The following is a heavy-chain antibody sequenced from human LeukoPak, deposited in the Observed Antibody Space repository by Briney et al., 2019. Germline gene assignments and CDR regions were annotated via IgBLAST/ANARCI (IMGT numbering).Heavy chain of an antibody. CDR1: GFTFSSYS. CDR3: ARDHPGYSGYVQDY. D-gene: IGHD5-12*01. Sequence: GGSLRLSCAASGFTFSSYSMNWVRQAPGKGLKWVSFISSTSNYINYADSVKGRFTISRDNAKNSLYLQMNSLGAEDTALYYCARDHPGYSGYVQDYWGQGALITVSS. CDR2: ISSTSNYI. J-gene: IGHJ4*02. V-gene: IGHV3-21*01.